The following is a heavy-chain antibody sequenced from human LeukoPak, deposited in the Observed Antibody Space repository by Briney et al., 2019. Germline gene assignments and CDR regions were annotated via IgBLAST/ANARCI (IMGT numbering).Heavy chain of an antibody. CDR2: ISSSSSYI. CDR1: GFTFSNYW. Sequence: GGPLRLSCAASGFTFSNYWMHWVRQAPGKGLEWVSSISSSSSYIYYADSVKGRFTISRDNAKNSLYLQMNSLRAEDTAVYYCARGSYGDRDYWGQGTLVTVSS. J-gene: IGHJ4*02. CDR3: ARGSYGDRDY. D-gene: IGHD4-17*01. V-gene: IGHV3-21*01.